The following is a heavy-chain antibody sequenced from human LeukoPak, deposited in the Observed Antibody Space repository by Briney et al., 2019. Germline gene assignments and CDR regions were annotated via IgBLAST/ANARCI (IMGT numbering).Heavy chain of an antibody. CDR2: ISSSGSAI. D-gene: IGHD3-22*01. J-gene: IGHJ5*02. CDR1: GFTFCDYA. V-gene: IGHV3-48*03. Sequence: PGGSLRLSCTASGFTFCDYAMSWVRQAPGKGLEWVSYISSSGSAIYYVDSVKGRFTVSRDNAKNSLHLQMNSLKAEDTAVYYCARGIVVSGTFAWFDPWGQGTLVTVSS. CDR3: ARGIVVSGTFAWFDP.